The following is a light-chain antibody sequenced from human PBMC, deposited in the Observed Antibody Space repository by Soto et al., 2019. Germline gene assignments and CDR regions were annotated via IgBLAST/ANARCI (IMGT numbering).Light chain of an antibody. V-gene: IGLV2-14*01. J-gene: IGLJ1*01. Sequence: QSALTQPASVSGSPGQSITISCTGTSSDVGGYNYVSWNQQHPGKAPKLMIYDVSDRPSGVSNRFSGSKSGNTASLTISGLQAEDEADYYCSSYTSGFYVFGTGTKVTVL. CDR3: SSYTSGFYV. CDR1: SSDVGGYNY. CDR2: DVS.